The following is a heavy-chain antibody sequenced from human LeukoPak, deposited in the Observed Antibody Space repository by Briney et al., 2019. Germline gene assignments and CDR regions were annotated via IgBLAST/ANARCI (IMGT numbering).Heavy chain of an antibody. J-gene: IGHJ6*03. CDR1: GYTFTSYY. CDR3: ARVKGTSRGYYYYYMDV. V-gene: IGHV1-46*01. CDR2: INPSGGST. Sequence: ASVKVSCKASGYTFTSYYMHWVRQAPGQGLELMGIINPSGGSTSYAQKFQGRVTMTRDTSTSTVYMELSSLRSEDTAVYYCARVKGTSRGYYYYYMDVWGKGTTVTVSS. D-gene: IGHD2-2*01.